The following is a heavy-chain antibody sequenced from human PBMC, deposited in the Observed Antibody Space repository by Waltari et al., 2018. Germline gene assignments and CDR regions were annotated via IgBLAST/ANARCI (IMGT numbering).Heavy chain of an antibody. V-gene: IGHV3-66*02. Sequence: DVQLVVSGGGLVQPGGSLRLSCAASGFNVISNYMTWVRQAPGKGLQCVSVFHSNEDTDYEDSVRGRFIISRDTSKNTLYLQMNSLRADDTATYYCTGGQQAMGEYWGQGTVVTVSS. J-gene: IGHJ4*01. CDR3: TGGQQAMGEY. CDR2: FHSNEDT. CDR1: GFNVISNY.